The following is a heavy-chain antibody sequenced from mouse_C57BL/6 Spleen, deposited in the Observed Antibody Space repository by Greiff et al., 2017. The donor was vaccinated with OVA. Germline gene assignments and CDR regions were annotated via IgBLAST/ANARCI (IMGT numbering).Heavy chain of an antibody. Sequence: QVQLQQSGPELVKPGASVKISCKASGYAFSSSWMNWVKQRPGTGLEWIGRIYPGDGDTNYNGKFKGKATLTADKSSSTAYMQLSSLTSEDSAVYFCARSGDYEDYYAMDYWGQGTSVTVSS. CDR2: IYPGDGDT. D-gene: IGHD2-4*01. CDR1: GYAFSSSW. J-gene: IGHJ4*01. V-gene: IGHV1-82*01. CDR3: ARSGDYEDYYAMDY.